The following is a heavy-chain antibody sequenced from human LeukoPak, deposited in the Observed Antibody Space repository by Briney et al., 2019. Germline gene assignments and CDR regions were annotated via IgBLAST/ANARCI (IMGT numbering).Heavy chain of an antibody. Sequence: GASVKVSCKASGYTFTSYGISWVRQAPGQGLEWMGWINPNSGGTNYAQKFQGRVTMTRDTSISTAYMELSRLRSDDTAVYYCATRVGDYYYYYYYMDVWGKGTTVTVSS. J-gene: IGHJ6*03. CDR1: GYTFTSYG. D-gene: IGHD3-10*01. V-gene: IGHV1-2*02. CDR2: INPNSGGT. CDR3: ATRVGDYYYYYYYMDV.